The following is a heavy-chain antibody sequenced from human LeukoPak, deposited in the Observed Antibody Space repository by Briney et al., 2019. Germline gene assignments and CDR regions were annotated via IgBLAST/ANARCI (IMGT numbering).Heavy chain of an antibody. CDR3: ARVRRAGYYFDY. J-gene: IGHJ4*02. D-gene: IGHD5-24*01. Sequence: GASVKVSCKASGYTFTSYDINWVRQATGQGLEWMGWMNPNSGNTGYAQKFQGRVTITRNTSISTAYMELSSLRSEDTAVYYCARVRRAGYYFDYWGQGTLVTVSS. V-gene: IGHV1-8*03. CDR1: GYTFTSYD. CDR2: MNPNSGNT.